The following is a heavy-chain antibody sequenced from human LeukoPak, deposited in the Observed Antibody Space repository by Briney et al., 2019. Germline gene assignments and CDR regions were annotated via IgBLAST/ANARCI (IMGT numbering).Heavy chain of an antibody. D-gene: IGHD1-1*01. CDR3: AKRGDSYNWNGRGYFDY. J-gene: IGHJ4*02. Sequence: GGSLRLSCAASGFTFSCYAMSWVRQAPGKGLEWVSAISGSGGSTYYADSVKGRFTISRDNSKNTLYLQMNSLRAEDTAVYYCAKRGDSYNWNGRGYFDYWGQGTLVTVSS. V-gene: IGHV3-23*01. CDR2: ISGSGGST. CDR1: GFTFSCYA.